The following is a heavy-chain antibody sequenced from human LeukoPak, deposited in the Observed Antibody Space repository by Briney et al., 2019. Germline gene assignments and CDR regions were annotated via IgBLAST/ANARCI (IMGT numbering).Heavy chain of an antibody. Sequence: GESLKISCKGSGYSFTSYWVGWVRQMPGKGLEWMGIIYPGDSDTRYSPSLQGQVTISADKSISTAYLQWSSLKASDTAMYYCARIGIAAAGRGYFDYWGQGTLVTVSS. CDR1: GYSFTSYW. CDR3: ARIGIAAAGRGYFDY. J-gene: IGHJ4*02. CDR2: IYPGDSDT. D-gene: IGHD6-13*01. V-gene: IGHV5-51*01.